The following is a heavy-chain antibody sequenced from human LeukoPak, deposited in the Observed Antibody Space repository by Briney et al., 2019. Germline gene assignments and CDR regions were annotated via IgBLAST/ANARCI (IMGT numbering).Heavy chain of an antibody. Sequence: PSETLSLTCTVSGVSISSSSYYWGWIRQPPGKGLEWIGSIYYSGSTYYNPSLKSRVTISVDTSKNQFSLKLSSVTAADTAVYYCARHSEFLGDWGQGTLVTVSS. D-gene: IGHD2/OR15-2a*01. J-gene: IGHJ4*02. CDR2: IYYSGST. V-gene: IGHV4-39*01. CDR1: GVSISSSSYY. CDR3: ARHSEFLGD.